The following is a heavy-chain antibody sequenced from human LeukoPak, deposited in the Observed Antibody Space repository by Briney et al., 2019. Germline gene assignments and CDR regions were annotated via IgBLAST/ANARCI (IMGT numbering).Heavy chain of an antibody. V-gene: IGHV3-30*02. Sequence: GGSLRLSCAASGFTFSSYGMHWVRQAPGKGLEWEAFIGYDGGNKYYADSVKGRFTISRDNSKNTLYLQMNSLRAEDTAVYYCAKNVVPAATDYYYMDVWGKGTTVTVSS. D-gene: IGHD2-2*01. CDR1: GFTFSSYG. CDR2: IGYDGGNK. J-gene: IGHJ6*03. CDR3: AKNVVPAATDYYYMDV.